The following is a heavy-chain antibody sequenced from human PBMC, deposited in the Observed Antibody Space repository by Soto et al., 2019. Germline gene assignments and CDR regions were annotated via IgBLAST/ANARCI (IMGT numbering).Heavy chain of an antibody. CDR2: IIPILGIA. J-gene: IGHJ4*02. CDR3: ARDLGGWPDY. CDR1: GGTFSSYT. Sequence: SVKVSCKASGGTFSSYTISWVRQAPGQGLEWMGRIIPILGIANYAQKFQGRVTITRDTSASTAYMELSSLRSEDTAVYYCARDLGGWPDYWGQGTLVTLSS. V-gene: IGHV1-69*04. D-gene: IGHD2-15*01.